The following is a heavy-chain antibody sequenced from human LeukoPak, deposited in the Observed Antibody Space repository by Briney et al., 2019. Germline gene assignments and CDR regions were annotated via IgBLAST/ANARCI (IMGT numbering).Heavy chain of an antibody. D-gene: IGHD3-10*01. Sequence: GASVKVSCKASGYTFTGYYMHWVRQAPGQGLEWMGWINPNSGGTNYAQKFQGRVTMTRDTSISTAYMELSRLRSDDTAVYYCARKGGGTMVQYNWFDPWGQGTLVTVSS. J-gene: IGHJ5*02. CDR1: GYTFTGYY. CDR3: ARKGGGTMVQYNWFDP. CDR2: INPNSGGT. V-gene: IGHV1-2*02.